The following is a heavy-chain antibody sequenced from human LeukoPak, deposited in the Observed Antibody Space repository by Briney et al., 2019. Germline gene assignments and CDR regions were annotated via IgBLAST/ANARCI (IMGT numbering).Heavy chain of an antibody. D-gene: IGHD6-13*01. CDR2: INHSGSA. CDR3: AQTGQQLVRSTWFDP. J-gene: IGHJ5*02. Sequence: SETLSLTCAVYGGSFSGYYWSWIRQPPGKGLEWVGEINHSGSANYNPSLKSRVTISVDTSKNQFSLKLSSVTAADTAVYYCAQTGQQLVRSTWFDPWGQGTLVTVSS. CDR1: GGSFSGYY. V-gene: IGHV4-34*01.